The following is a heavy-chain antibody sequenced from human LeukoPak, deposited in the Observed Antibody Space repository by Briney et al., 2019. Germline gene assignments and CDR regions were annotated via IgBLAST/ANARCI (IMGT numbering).Heavy chain of an antibody. V-gene: IGHV3-72*01. Sequence: GGSLRLSCAAAGFTITDHHMDWVRQAPGKGLEWVGRSATTKPNSYTTQSAASVRGPFTISRDDSKNSMYLQLNSLKTEETAVYYCVRVVTTGSGWYHFDNWGQGTLVTVSS. D-gene: IGHD6-13*01. CDR1: GFTITDHH. CDR3: VRVVTTGSGWYHFDN. J-gene: IGHJ4*02. CDR2: SATTKPNSYTT.